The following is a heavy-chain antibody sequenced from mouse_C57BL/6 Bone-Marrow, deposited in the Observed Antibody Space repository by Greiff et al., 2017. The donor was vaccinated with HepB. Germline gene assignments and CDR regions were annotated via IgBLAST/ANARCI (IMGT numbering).Heavy chain of an antibody. V-gene: IGHV14-4*01. D-gene: IGHD1-1*01. CDR3: TPYYYGSA. CDR2: IDPENGDT. J-gene: IGHJ2*01. Sequence: VQLQQSGAELVRPGASVKLSCTASGFNIKDDYMHWVKQRPEQGLEWIGWIDPENGDTEYASKIQGKATITADTSSNTAYLQLSSLTSEDTAVYYCTPYYYGSAWGQGTTLTVSS. CDR1: GFNIKDDY.